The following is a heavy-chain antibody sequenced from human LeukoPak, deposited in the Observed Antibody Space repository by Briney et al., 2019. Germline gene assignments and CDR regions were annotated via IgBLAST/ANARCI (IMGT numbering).Heavy chain of an antibody. Sequence: GSLRLSCAASGFTFSSYSMNWVRQAPGKGLEWVSSISSSSSYIYYADSVKGRFTISRDNAKNSLYLQMNSLRAEDTAMYYCARDAGAGWELLGRNDYWGQGTLVTVSS. CDR1: GFTFSSYS. J-gene: IGHJ4*02. CDR2: ISSSSSYI. CDR3: ARDAGAGWELLGRNDY. D-gene: IGHD1-26*01. V-gene: IGHV3-21*01.